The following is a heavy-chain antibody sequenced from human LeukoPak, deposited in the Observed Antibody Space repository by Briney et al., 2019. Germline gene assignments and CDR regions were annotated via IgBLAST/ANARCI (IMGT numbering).Heavy chain of an antibody. V-gene: IGHV1-2*02. J-gene: IGHJ6*03. Sequence: ASVKVSCKASGYTFTGYYMNWVRQAPGQGLEWMGWINPNSGGTNYAQKFQGRVTMTRDTSISTAYMELSRLRSDDTAVYYCARGALGYCSGGSCPGTTYYYYMDVWGKGTTVTISS. CDR1: GYTFTGYY. CDR2: INPNSGGT. D-gene: IGHD2-15*01. CDR3: ARGALGYCSGGSCPGTTYYYYMDV.